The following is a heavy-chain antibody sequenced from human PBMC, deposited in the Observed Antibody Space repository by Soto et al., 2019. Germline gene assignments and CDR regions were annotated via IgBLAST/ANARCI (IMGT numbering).Heavy chain of an antibody. Sequence: GGSLRLSCAASGFTFSSYGMHWVRQAPGKGLEWVAVIWYDGSNKYYADSVKGRFTISRDNSKNTLYLQMNSLRAEDTAVYYCARERITMVRGVIIEYYYYYYGMDVWGQGTTVTVSS. V-gene: IGHV3-33*01. CDR2: IWYDGSNK. J-gene: IGHJ6*02. CDR1: GFTFSSYG. D-gene: IGHD3-10*01. CDR3: ARERITMVRGVIIEYYYYYYGMDV.